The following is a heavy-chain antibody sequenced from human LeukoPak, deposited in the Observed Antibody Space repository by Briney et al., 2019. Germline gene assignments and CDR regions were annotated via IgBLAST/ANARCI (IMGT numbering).Heavy chain of an antibody. CDR2: ISGGGSST. CDR1: GFRFSNYA. D-gene: IGHD3-22*01. J-gene: IGHJ5*02. Sequence: GGSLRVSCTASGFRFSNYAMNWVRQAPGKGLEWVAVISGGGSSTNYADSLKGRFTISRENSKNTLYLQMNSLRAEDTAVYYCAHTDSYYFDSGMVSWGQGALVTVSS. CDR3: AHTDSYYFDSGMVS. V-gene: IGHV3-23*01.